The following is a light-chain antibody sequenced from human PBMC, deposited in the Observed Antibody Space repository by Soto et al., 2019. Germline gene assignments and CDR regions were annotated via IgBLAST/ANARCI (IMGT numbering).Light chain of an antibody. J-gene: IGKJ1*01. V-gene: IGKV1-5*01. Sequence: DIQMTQSPSTLSASVGDRVTITCRASQSINRRLAWYQQKPGKASNLLIYDASTLESGVPARFSGGDSGTEFTLTISSLQPDDFTTFYCQQYNSYPWTFGQGTKVEIK. CDR2: DAS. CDR1: QSINRR. CDR3: QQYNSYPWT.